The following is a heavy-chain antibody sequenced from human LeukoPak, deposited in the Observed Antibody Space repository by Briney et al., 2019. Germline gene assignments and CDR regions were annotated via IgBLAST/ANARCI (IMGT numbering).Heavy chain of an antibody. CDR3: AKANSPYYYDSSGYSTFDY. V-gene: IGHV3-23*01. J-gene: IGHJ4*02. CDR2: ISGSGVSP. Sequence: PGGSLRLSCAASGFTFSSYAMNWVRQAPGKGLEWVSGISGSGVSPYYADSMKGRFTMSRDNSKNTLYLQMNSLRAEDTAVYYCAKANSPYYYDSSGYSTFDYWGQGTLVTVSS. D-gene: IGHD3-22*01. CDR1: GFTFSSYA.